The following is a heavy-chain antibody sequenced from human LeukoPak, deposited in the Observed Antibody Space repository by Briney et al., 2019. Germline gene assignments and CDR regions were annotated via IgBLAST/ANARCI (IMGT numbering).Heavy chain of an antibody. D-gene: IGHD3-22*01. CDR3: ARGRKITMIVVTRTVGFDP. J-gene: IGHJ5*02. Sequence: SETLSLTCAVYGGSFSGYYWSWIRQPPGKGLEWIGEINHSGSTNYNPSLKSRVTISVDTSKNQFSLKLGSVTAADTAVYYCARGRKITMIVVTRTVGFDPWGQGTLVTVSS. CDR2: INHSGST. CDR1: GGSFSGYY. V-gene: IGHV4-34*01.